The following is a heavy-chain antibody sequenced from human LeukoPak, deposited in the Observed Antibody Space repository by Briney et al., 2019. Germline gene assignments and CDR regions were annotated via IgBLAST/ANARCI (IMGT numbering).Heavy chain of an antibody. CDR1: GGSISSYY. CDR2: IYYSGST. J-gene: IGHJ5*02. CDR3: AGSGSYSGGGFDP. Sequence: PSETLSLTCTVSGGSISSYYWSWIRQPPGKGLEWIGYIYYSGSTNYNPSLKSRVTISADTSKNQFSLKLSSVTAADTAVYYCAGSGSYSGGGFDPWGQGTLVTVSS. D-gene: IGHD1-26*01. V-gene: IGHV4-59*08.